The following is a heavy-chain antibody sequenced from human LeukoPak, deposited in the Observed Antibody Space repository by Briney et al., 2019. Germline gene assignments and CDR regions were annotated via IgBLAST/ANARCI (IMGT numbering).Heavy chain of an antibody. V-gene: IGHV3-11*01. Sequence: GGSLRLSCAASGFTFSYAWMSWVRQAPGKGVEWVSYIGNSGSPIYYADSVKGRFTISRDNAKNSLYLQMNSLRAEDTAVYYCVRGPSDSSLPGYWGQGTLVAVSS. J-gene: IGHJ4*02. CDR1: GFTFSYAW. D-gene: IGHD3-22*01. CDR2: IGNSGSPI. CDR3: VRGPSDSSLPGY.